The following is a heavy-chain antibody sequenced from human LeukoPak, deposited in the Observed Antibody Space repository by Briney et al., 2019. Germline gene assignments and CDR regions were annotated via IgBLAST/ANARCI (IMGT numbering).Heavy chain of an antibody. CDR2: INPSGGST. CDR1: GYTFTSYY. CDR3: ARTTVTTNAFDI. Sequence: AASVKVSCKASGYTFTSYYMHWVRQAPGQGLEWMGIINPSGGSTSYAQRFQGRVTMTRDTSTSTVYMELSSLRSEDTAVYYCARTTVTTNAFDIWGQGTMVTVSS. J-gene: IGHJ3*02. V-gene: IGHV1-46*01. D-gene: IGHD4-17*01.